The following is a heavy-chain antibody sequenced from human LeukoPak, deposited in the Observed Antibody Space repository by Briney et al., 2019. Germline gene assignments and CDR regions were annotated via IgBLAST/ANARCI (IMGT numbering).Heavy chain of an antibody. CDR1: GYTFTSYG. V-gene: IGHV1-69*13. D-gene: IGHD4-17*01. CDR3: ASDYGDYYYSLYYYYYGMDV. Sequence: ASVKVSCKASGYTFTSYGISWVRQAPGQGLEWMGGIIPIFGTANYAQKFQGRVTITADESTSTAYMELSSLRSEDTAVYYCASDYGDYYYSLYYYYYGMDVWGQGTTVTVSS. J-gene: IGHJ6*02. CDR2: IIPIFGTA.